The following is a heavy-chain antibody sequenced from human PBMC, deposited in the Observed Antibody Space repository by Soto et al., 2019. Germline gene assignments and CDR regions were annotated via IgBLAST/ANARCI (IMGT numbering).Heavy chain of an antibody. V-gene: IGHV4-34*01. D-gene: IGHD1-26*01. J-gene: IGHJ5*02. CDR1: GGSFSGYY. CDR3: AREQRSATKTTYNWFVP. CDR2: INHSGST. Sequence: PSETLSLTCAVYGGSFSGYYWSWIRQPPGKGLEWIGEINHSGSTNYNPSLKSRVTISVDTSKNQFSLKLSSVTAADTAVYYCAREQRSATKTTYNWFVPWGQGTLVTVSS.